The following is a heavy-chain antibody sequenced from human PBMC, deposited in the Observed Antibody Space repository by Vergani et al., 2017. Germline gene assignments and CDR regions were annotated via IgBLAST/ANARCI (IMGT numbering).Heavy chain of an antibody. CDR2: IYYSGST. CDR1: CGSISSYY. J-gene: IGHJ6*03. V-gene: IGHV4-59*01. Sequence: QVQLQESGPGLVKPSEILSLTCTGSCGSISSYYWSWIRQPPGKGLEWIGYIYYSGSTNFNPSLKSWVTISVDTTKNQFSLKLSSVTAADTAVYYCARIEDYYSGYDLYYYYMDVWGKGTTVTVSS. D-gene: IGHD5-12*01. CDR3: ARIEDYYSGYDLYYYYMDV.